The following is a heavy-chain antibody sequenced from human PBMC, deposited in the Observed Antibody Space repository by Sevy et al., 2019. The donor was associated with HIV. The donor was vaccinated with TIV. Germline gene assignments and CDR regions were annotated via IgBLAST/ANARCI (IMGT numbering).Heavy chain of an antibody. CDR1: GFIVSSNY. V-gene: IGHV3-53*01. J-gene: IGHJ6*02. D-gene: IGHD3-3*01. CDR3: ARGMILEGSWYGMDV. CDR2: IYSGGNR. Sequence: GGSLRLSCAVSGFIVSSNYMTWVRQAPGKGLEWVSVIYSGGNRFYAVSVRGRFTISSDNSKNTLYLQMNSLRAEDTAVYYYARGMILEGSWYGMDVWGQGTTVTVSS.